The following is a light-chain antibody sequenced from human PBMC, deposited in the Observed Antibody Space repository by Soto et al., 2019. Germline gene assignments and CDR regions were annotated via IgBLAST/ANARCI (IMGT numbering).Light chain of an antibody. J-gene: IGLJ2*01. CDR1: SSNIGAGYD. CDR2: GDI. Sequence: QSVLTQPPSVSGAPGQRVSISCTGTSSNIGAGYDVHWYQPLPGTAPKLLIFGDINRPSGVPDRFSGSKSGTSASLAITGLQAEDEADYYCQSYDSSLSISVFGGGTKLTVL. V-gene: IGLV1-40*01. CDR3: QSYDSSLSISV.